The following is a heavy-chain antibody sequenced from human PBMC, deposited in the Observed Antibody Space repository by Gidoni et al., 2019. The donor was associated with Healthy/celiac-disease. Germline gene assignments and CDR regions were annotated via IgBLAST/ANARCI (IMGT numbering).Heavy chain of an antibody. D-gene: IGHD3-10*01. V-gene: IGHV4-39*02. Sequence: QLQLQESGPGLVKPSETLSLTCTVPGGSISSSSYYWGWIRQPPGKGLEWIGTIYYSGSTYYNPSLKSRVTISVDTSKNHFSLKLSSVTATDTAVYYCARLSGRGFVGQYYFDYWGQGTLVTVSS. CDR2: IYYSGST. CDR1: GGSISSSSYY. CDR3: ARLSGRGFVGQYYFDY. J-gene: IGHJ4*02.